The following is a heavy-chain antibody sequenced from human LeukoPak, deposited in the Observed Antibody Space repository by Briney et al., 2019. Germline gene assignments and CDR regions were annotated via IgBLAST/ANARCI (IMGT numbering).Heavy chain of an antibody. V-gene: IGHV3-21*05. J-gene: IGHJ4*02. Sequence: GGSLRLSCAASGLTFSNYAMNWVRQAPGKGLEWVSFISSSSSVIYYADSVRGRFTISRDNAKNSLYLQMNSLKAEDTAVYYCATSFGAIRGYWGQGTLVTVTS. CDR3: ATSFGAIRGY. CDR1: GLTFSNYA. D-gene: IGHD3-10*01. CDR2: ISSSSSVI.